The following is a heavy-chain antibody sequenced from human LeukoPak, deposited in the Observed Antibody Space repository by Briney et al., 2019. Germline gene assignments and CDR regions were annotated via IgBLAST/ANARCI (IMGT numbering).Heavy chain of an antibody. V-gene: IGHV3-30*02. CDR1: GFTFSSYG. CDR2: IRYDGSNK. J-gene: IGHJ4*02. D-gene: IGHD2-2*01. Sequence: GGSLRLSCAASGFTFSSYGMHWVRQAPGKGLEWVAFIRYDGSNKYYADSVKGRFTISRDNSKNTLYLQMNSLRAEDTAVYYCAKGPSGCSSTSYNDYWGQGTLVTVSS. CDR3: AKGPSGCSSTSYNDY.